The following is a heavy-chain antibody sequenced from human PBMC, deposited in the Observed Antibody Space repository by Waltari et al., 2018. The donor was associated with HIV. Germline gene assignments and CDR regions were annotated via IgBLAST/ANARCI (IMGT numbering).Heavy chain of an antibody. CDR3: AREVFYDDNSGHPGWFDP. CDR2: VYSDGTT. J-gene: IGHJ5*02. V-gene: IGHV3-66*01. D-gene: IGHD3-22*01. CDR1: GCPAAHSS. Sequence: GQLVEPGDGQVRREGEPRRPCTAAGCPAAHSSQPWVRHASGKGLEWVSTVYSDGTTVYADSVKGRFSTSRDTSKNILHLLMDSLRVDDTAVYYCAREVFYDDNSGHPGWFDPWGQGTLVAVSS.